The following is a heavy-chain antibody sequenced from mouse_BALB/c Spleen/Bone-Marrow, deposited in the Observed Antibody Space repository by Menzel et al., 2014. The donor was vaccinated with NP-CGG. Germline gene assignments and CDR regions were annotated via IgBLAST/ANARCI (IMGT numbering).Heavy chain of an antibody. CDR3: ARYDYAMDY. D-gene: IGHD2-3*01. V-gene: IGHV1S41*01. Sequence: DLVKPGASVKLSCKASGYTFTNFWINWIKQRPGQGLEWIGRIDPGTGTTYYNEMFKGKATLTVDTSSSTAYIQLSSLSSEDSAVYFCARYDYAMDYWGQGTSVTVSS. J-gene: IGHJ4*01. CDR1: GYTFTNFW. CDR2: IDPGTGTT.